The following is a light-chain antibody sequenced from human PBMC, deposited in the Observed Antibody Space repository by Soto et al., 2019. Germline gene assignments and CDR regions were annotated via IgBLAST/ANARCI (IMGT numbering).Light chain of an antibody. CDR2: RND. V-gene: IGLV1-47*01. CDR3: AAWDGSLSGRV. CDR1: TSNIGSRY. Sequence: QSVLTQPHAASGTPGQRVTISCSGSTSNIGSRYVYWYQQLPGTAPKLLIYRNDQRPSGVPDRFSGSKSGTSASLAISGLRSDDEADYYCAAWDGSLSGRVFGGGTKLTVL. J-gene: IGLJ3*02.